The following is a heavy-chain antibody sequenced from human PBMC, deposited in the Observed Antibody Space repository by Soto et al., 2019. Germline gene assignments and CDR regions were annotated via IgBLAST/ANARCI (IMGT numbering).Heavy chain of an antibody. CDR1: GYTFTSYG. Sequence: ASVKVSCKASGYTFTSYGISWVRQAPGQGLEWTGWISAYNGNTNYAQKLQGRVTMTTDTSTSTAYMELRSLRSDDTAVYYCARDPPKAYYDILTGYWSGDYFDYWGQGTLVTVSS. CDR2: ISAYNGNT. CDR3: ARDPPKAYYDILTGYWSGDYFDY. V-gene: IGHV1-18*01. D-gene: IGHD3-9*01. J-gene: IGHJ4*02.